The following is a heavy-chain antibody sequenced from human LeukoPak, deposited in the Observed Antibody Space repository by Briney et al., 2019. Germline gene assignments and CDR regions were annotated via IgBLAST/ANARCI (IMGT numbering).Heavy chain of an antibody. J-gene: IGHJ4*02. CDR3: ARAALIGYSSGWYYFDY. D-gene: IGHD6-19*01. CDR1: GGSISSSSYY. CDR2: IYYSGST. V-gene: IGHV4-39*07. Sequence: SETLSLTCTVSGGSISSSSYYWGWIRQPPGKGLEWIGSIYYSGSTYYNPSLKSRVTISVDTSKNQFSLKLSSVTAADTAVYYCARAALIGYSSGWYYFDYWGQGTLVTVSS.